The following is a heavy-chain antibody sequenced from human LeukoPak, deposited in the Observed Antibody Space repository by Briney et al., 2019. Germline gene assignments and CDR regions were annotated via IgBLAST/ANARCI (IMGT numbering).Heavy chain of an antibody. D-gene: IGHD5-12*01. CDR2: IIPIFGTA. J-gene: IGHJ3*02. CDR1: GGTFSSYA. CDR3: ARWDMRLQGPLGYDI. Sequence: GASVKVSCKASGGTFSSYAISWVRQAPGQGLEWMGGIIPIFGTANYAQKFQGRVTITTDESTSTAYMELSSLRSEDTAVYYCARWDMRLQGPLGYDIWGQGTMVTASS. V-gene: IGHV1-69*05.